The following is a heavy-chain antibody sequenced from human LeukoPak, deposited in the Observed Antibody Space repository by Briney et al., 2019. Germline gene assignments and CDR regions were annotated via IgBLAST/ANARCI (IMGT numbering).Heavy chain of an antibody. CDR3: ARAVAGNYFDY. D-gene: IGHD6-19*01. J-gene: IGHJ4*02. CDR2: IYYSGST. CDR1: GGSISSYY. V-gene: IGHV4-59*12. Sequence: SETLSHTCTVSGGSISSYYWSWIRQPPGKGLEWIGSIYYSGSTYYNPSLKSRVTISVDTSKNQFSLKLSSVTAADTAVYYCARAVAGNYFDYWGQGTLVTVSS.